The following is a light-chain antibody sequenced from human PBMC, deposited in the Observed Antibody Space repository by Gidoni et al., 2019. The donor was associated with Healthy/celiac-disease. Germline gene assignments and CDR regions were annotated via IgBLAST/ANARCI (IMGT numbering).Light chain of an antibody. J-gene: IGKJ4*01. Sequence: DIGLTQSPATLSVSPGERATISCRASQSVSSNLAWYQQKPGQAPMLLIYGASTRATGIPARFSGSGSGTEFTLTISSLQSEDFAVYYCQQYNNWPLTFGGGTKVEIK. CDR3: QQYNNWPLT. CDR2: GAS. CDR1: QSVSSN. V-gene: IGKV3-15*01.